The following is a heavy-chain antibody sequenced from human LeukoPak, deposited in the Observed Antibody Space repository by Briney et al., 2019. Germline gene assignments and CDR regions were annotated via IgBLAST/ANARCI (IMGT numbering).Heavy chain of an antibody. CDR3: ARDLTVTTEY. CDR1: GFTFSSYS. V-gene: IGHV3-21*01. CDR2: ISSSSSYI. J-gene: IGHJ4*02. D-gene: IGHD4-17*01. Sequence: GGSLRLSCAASGFTFSSYSMNWVRQAPGKGLEWVSSISSSSSYIYYADSLKGRFTISRDNAKNSLYLQMNSLRAEDTAVYYCARDLTVTTEYWGQGTLVTVSS.